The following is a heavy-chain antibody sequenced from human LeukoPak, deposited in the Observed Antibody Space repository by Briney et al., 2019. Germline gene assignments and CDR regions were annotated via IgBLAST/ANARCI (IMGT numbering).Heavy chain of an antibody. CDR1: GFIFSAYA. J-gene: IGHJ4*02. D-gene: IGHD4-17*01. Sequence: PGGSLRLSCAASGFIFSAYAMSWVRQAPGQGLEWISVIGTGGETHYADSVRGRFTISRSNFKNTLYLQMNSLRAEDTAVYYCAKRVTVTTKYFDSWGRGTLVTVSS. CDR3: AKRVTVTTKYFDS. CDR2: IGTGGET. V-gene: IGHV3-23*01.